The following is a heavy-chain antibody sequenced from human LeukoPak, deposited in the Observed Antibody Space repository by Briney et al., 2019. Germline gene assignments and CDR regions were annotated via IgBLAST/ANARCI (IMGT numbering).Heavy chain of an antibody. CDR2: ITNSGENT. Sequence: GSLRLSCAVSGFTFDDYAMHWVRQVPGKGLEWVSGITNSGENTYYADSVKGRFTISRDNSKNTLFLEMNSLRVEDTAVYYCAKGRGFRVWDPWDNWGQGTLITVSS. CDR3: AKGRGFRVWDPWDN. V-gene: IGHV3-23*01. CDR1: GFTFDDYA. J-gene: IGHJ4*02. D-gene: IGHD3-16*01.